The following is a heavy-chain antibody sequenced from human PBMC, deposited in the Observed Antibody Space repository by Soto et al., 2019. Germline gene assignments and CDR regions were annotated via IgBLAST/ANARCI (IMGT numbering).Heavy chain of an antibody. CDR3: AGELGTFYFDH. J-gene: IGHJ4*02. D-gene: IGHD7-27*01. CDR2: IDHSGSA. V-gene: IGHV4-30-4*01. CDR1: AGSIRSGDYY. Sequence: QVQLQESGPGLVKPSQTLSLTCTVSAGSIRSGDYYWTWIRQPPGKGLEWIGYIDHSGSAYYNPSLNSRAPISIDTSNNQFSLKMTSVTAADTAVYYCAGELGTFYFDHWGQGTLVTVSS.